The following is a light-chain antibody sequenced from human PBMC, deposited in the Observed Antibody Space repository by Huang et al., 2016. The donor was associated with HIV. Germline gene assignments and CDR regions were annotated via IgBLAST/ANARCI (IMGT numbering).Light chain of an antibody. V-gene: IGKV3-15*01. CDR3: QQYNNWPRT. J-gene: IGKJ1*01. CDR1: QSVSSN. Sequence: EIVMTQSPATLSVSPGERATLPCRASQSVSSNLAWYQQKPGQAPRLLIYAASTRANGIPARFSGSGSGTEFTLTISSLQSEDFAVYYCQQYNNWPRTFGQGTKVEIK. CDR2: AAS.